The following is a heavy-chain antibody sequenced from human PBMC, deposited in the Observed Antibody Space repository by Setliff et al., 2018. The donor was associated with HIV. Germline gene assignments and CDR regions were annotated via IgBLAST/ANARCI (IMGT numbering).Heavy chain of an antibody. J-gene: IGHJ4*02. V-gene: IGHV1-69*13. CDR3: ARETQTNSGSYLA. D-gene: IGHD3-10*01. CDR2: IIPIFGIA. CDR1: GGTFSSYV. Sequence: SVKVSCKASGGTFSSYVISWVRQAPGQGLEWMGGIIPIFGIADYAQKFQGRVAITADESTSTAYMELSSLRPEDTAVYYCARETQTNSGSYLAWGQGTLVTVSS.